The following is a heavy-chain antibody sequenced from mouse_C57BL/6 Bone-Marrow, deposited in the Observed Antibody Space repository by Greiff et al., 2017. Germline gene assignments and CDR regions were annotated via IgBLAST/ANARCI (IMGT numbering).Heavy chain of an antibody. V-gene: IGHV2-5*01. CDR3: AKNPYYYGSSYYAMDY. CDR1: GFSLTSYG. D-gene: IGHD1-1*01. J-gene: IGHJ4*01. CDR2: LWRGGST. Sequence: QVTLKESGPGLVQPSQSLSITCTVSGFSLTSYGVHWVRQSPGKGLEWLGVLWRGGSTDYNAAFMSRLSITKDNSKSQVFFKMNSLQADDTAIYYCAKNPYYYGSSYYAMDYWGQGTSVTVSS.